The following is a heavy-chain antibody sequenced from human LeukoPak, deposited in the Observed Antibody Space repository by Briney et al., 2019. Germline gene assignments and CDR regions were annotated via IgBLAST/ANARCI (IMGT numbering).Heavy chain of an antibody. J-gene: IGHJ4*02. D-gene: IGHD3-3*01. V-gene: IGHV3-7*01. Sequence: GGSLRLSCAASGFTFSSYWMSWVRQAPGKGLEWVANIKQDGSEKYYVGSVKGRFTISRDNAKNSLYLQMNSLRAEDTAVYYCARDEIFGVVMHDYWGQGTLVTVSS. CDR3: ARDEIFGVVMHDY. CDR1: GFTFSSYW. CDR2: IKQDGSEK.